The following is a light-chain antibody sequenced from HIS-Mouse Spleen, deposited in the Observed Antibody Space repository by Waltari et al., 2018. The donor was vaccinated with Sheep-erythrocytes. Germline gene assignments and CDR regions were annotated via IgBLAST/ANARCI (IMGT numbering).Light chain of an antibody. V-gene: IGLV2-8*01. CDR3: SSYAGSNNWV. J-gene: IGLJ3*02. Sequence: QSALTQPPSASGSPGQSVTIPCTGPSTHVGAYNYFPWYQQHPGKAPKLMIYEVSKRPSGVPDRFSGSKSGNKASLTVSGLQAEDEADYYCSSYAGSNNWVFGGGTKLTVL. CDR2: EVS. CDR1: STHVGAYNY.